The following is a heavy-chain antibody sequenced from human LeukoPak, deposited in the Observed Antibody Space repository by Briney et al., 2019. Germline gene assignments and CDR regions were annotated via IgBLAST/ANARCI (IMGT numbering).Heavy chain of an antibody. J-gene: IGHJ4*02. Sequence: PGGSLRLSCAASGFTFGSYAMHWVRQAPGKGLEWVSVITTGGGNTYYADSVQGRFTISRDDSENTLYLQMSGLSAEDTAVYYCAKGSWFGASPYFRDYFDFWGQGILVTVSS. V-gene: IGHV3-23*01. CDR2: ITTGGGNT. CDR1: GFTFGSYA. D-gene: IGHD3-10*01. CDR3: AKGSWFGASPYFRDYFDF.